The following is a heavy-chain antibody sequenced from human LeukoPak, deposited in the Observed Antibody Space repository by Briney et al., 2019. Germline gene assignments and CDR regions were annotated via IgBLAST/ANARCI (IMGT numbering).Heavy chain of an antibody. CDR2: IYYSGST. J-gene: IGHJ4*02. CDR1: GGSISSYY. Sequence: SETLSPTCTVSGGSISSYYWSWIRQPPGKGLEWIGYIYYSGSTNYNPSLKSRVTISVDTSKNQFSLKLSSVTAADTAVYYCARGEHIVVVTAGEYFFDYWGQGTLVTVSS. D-gene: IGHD2-21*02. V-gene: IGHV4-59*12. CDR3: ARGEHIVVVTAGEYFFDY.